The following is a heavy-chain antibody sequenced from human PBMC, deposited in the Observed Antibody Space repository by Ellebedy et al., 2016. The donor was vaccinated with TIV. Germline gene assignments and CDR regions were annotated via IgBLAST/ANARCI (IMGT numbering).Heavy chain of an antibody. CDR3: ATDSRYSYGYRFNF. CDR1: GGTFSSYG. V-gene: IGHV1-69*04. CDR2: IIPILGRP. D-gene: IGHD5-18*01. J-gene: IGHJ4*02. Sequence: ASVKVSCKASGGTFSSYGINWVRQAPGQGLEWMGRIIPILGRPDYAQTFQGRVTINADKSTGTPYLELRSLRSEDTAVYYCATDSRYSYGYRFNFWGQGTLVIVSS.